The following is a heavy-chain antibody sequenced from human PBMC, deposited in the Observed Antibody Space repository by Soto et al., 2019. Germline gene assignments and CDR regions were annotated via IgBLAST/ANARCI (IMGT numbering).Heavy chain of an antibody. CDR2: IYYSGST. D-gene: IGHD2-2*02. CDR1: GGSISSGDYY. J-gene: IGHJ4*02. CDR3: ARGSLVPAAIFYFDY. Sequence: SETLSLTCTVSGGSISSGDYYWRWIRQPPGKGLEWIGYIYYSGSTYYNPSLKSRVTISVDTSKNQFSLKLSSVTAADTAVYYCARGSLVPAAIFYFDYWGQGTLVTVSS. V-gene: IGHV4-30-4*01.